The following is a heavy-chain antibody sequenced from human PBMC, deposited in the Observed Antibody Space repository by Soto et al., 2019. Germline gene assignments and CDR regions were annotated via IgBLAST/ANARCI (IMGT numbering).Heavy chain of an antibody. CDR3: ARPRYYGAALGFDY. V-gene: IGHV4-59*08. CDR2: FQYSGTT. D-gene: IGHD4-17*01. CDR1: GGSISSDY. J-gene: IGHJ4*02. Sequence: SETLSLTCTVSGGSISSDYWSWIRQPPGERLEWIGHFQYSGTTYYKPSLMSRVTISKDTSKNQFSLTLSSVTAADTAIYYCARPRYYGAALGFDYWGQGSLVTVSS.